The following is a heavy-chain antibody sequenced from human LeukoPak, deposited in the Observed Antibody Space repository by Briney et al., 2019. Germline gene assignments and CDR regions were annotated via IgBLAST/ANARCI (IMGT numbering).Heavy chain of an antibody. CDR2: IYYSGST. CDR3: ARDLSYYDSSGYYAGWFDP. V-gene: IGHV4-61*01. CDR1: GGSISSSSYY. J-gene: IGHJ5*02. D-gene: IGHD3-22*01. Sequence: SETLSLTCTVSGGSISSSSYYWGWIRQPPGKGLEWIGYIYYSGSTNYNPSLKSRVTISVDTSKNQFSLKLSSVTAADTAVYYCARDLSYYDSSGYYAGWFDPWGQGTLVTVSS.